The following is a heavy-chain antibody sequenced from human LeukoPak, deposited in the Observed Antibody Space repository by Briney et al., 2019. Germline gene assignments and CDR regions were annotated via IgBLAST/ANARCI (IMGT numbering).Heavy chain of an antibody. Sequence: GGSLRLSCAASGFTFSSYSMNWVRQAPGKGLEWVSYISSSGSTIYYADSVKGRFTISRDNAKNSLYLQMNSLRAEDTAVYYCVRGTTVIKYYFDYWGQGTLVTVSS. D-gene: IGHD4-23*01. CDR1: GFTFSSYS. J-gene: IGHJ4*02. CDR2: ISSSGSTI. CDR3: VRGTTVIKYYFDY. V-gene: IGHV3-48*04.